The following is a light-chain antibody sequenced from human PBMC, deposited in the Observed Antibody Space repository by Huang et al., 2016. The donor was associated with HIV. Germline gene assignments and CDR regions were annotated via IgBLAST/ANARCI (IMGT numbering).Light chain of an antibody. CDR1: QSLLHSNGYNY. V-gene: IGKV2-28*01. CDR2: WGS. J-gene: IGKJ5*01. CDR3: MQALETPIT. Sequence: DIVMTQSPLSLPVTPGEPASITCKSSQSLLHSNGYNYLDWYLQKPGQSPQLLISWGSKRASGVPDRCSGSGSGTDFTLKISRMEAEDVGVYYCMQALETPITFGQGTRLEIK.